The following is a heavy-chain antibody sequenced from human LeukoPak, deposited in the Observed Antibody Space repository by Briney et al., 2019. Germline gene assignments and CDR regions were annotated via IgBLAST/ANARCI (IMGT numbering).Heavy chain of an antibody. V-gene: IGHV4-61*02. CDR1: GGSISSGSYY. Sequence: SETLSLTCTVSGGSISSGSYYWSWIRQPAGKGLEWIGRIYTSGSTNYNPSLKSRVTISVDTSKNQFSLKLSSVTAADTAVYYCARAYVDTALDVWGKGTTVTISS. D-gene: IGHD5-18*01. CDR2: IYTSGST. J-gene: IGHJ6*04. CDR3: ARAYVDTALDV.